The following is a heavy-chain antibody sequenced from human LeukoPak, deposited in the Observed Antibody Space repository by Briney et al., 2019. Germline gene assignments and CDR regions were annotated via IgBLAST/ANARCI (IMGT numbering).Heavy chain of an antibody. CDR1: GGTFSSYA. J-gene: IGHJ4*02. V-gene: IGHV1-69*05. Sequence: SVKVSCKASGGTFSSYAISWVRQAPGQGLEWMGRIIPIFGTANYAQKFQGRVTITTDESTSTAYMELSSLRSEDTAVYYCAATEEYYDFWSGYRQPDYWGQGTLVTVSS. D-gene: IGHD3-3*01. CDR3: AATEEYYDFWSGYRQPDY. CDR2: IIPIFGTA.